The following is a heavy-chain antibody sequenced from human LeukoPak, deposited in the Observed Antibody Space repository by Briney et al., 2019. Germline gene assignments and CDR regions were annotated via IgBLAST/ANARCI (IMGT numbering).Heavy chain of an antibody. J-gene: IGHJ4*02. V-gene: IGHV1-2*02. Sequence: ASVKVSCKASGYTFTGYYMHWVRQAPGQGLEWMGWINPNSGGTNYAQKFQGRVTMTRDTSISTAYMELSRLRSDDTAVYYCARDGSDSSGHRYYFDYWGQGTLVTVSS. CDR1: GYTFTGYY. CDR2: INPNSGGT. D-gene: IGHD3-22*01. CDR3: ARDGSDSSGHRYYFDY.